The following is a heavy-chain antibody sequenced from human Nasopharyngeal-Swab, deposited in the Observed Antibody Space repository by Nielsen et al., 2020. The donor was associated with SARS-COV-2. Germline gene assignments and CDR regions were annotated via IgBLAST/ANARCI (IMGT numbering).Heavy chain of an antibody. J-gene: IGHJ6*03. CDR2: MNPNSGNT. D-gene: IGHD2-2*01. CDR1: GGTFSSYA. Sequence: ASVKVSCKASGGTFSSYAINWVRQATGQGLEWMGWMNPNSGNTGYAQKFQGRVTMTRNTSISTAYMELSSLRSEDTAVYYCARRWGYCSSTSCYHYYYYYMDVWGKGTTVTVSS. CDR3: ARRWGYCSSTSCYHYYYYYMDV. V-gene: IGHV1-8*02.